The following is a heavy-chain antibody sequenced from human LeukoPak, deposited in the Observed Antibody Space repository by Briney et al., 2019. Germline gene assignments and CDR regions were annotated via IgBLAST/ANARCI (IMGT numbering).Heavy chain of an antibody. CDR3: ARCMGGYSGYAVVN. D-gene: IGHD5-12*01. CDR1: GGSISSYY. V-gene: IGHV4-59*08. CDR2: IYYSGST. J-gene: IGHJ4*02. Sequence: SETLSLTCTVSGGSISSYYWSWIRQPPGKGLEWIGYIYYSGSTNYNPSLKSRVTMSVDTSKNQFSLKLSSVTAADTAVYYCARCMGGYSGYAVVNWGQGTLVTVSS.